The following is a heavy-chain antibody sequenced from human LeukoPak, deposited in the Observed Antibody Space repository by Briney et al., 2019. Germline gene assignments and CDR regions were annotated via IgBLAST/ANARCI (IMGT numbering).Heavy chain of an antibody. V-gene: IGHV4-61*02. CDR1: GGSISSGIYY. D-gene: IGHD1-26*01. J-gene: IGHJ3*02. CDR2: IYKSGST. CDR3: ARMDGGSYSVHAFDI. Sequence: SQTLSLTCTVSGGSISSGIYYWTWIRQPAGKGLEWIGRIYKSGSTNYNPSLKSRVTISVDTSKNQFSLKLSSVTAADTAVYYCARMDGGSYSVHAFDIWGRGTMVIVSS.